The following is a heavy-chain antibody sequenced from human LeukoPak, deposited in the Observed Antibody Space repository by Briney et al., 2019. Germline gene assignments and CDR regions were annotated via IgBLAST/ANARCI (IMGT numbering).Heavy chain of an antibody. Sequence: ASVKVSCKASGGTFSSYAISWVRQAPGQGLEWMGGIIPIFGTANYAQKFQGRVTITTDEPTSTAYMELSSLRSEDTAVYYCARAYSGSYPHFDYWGQGTLVTVSS. CDR2: IIPIFGTA. CDR3: ARAYSGSYPHFDY. CDR1: GGTFSSYA. J-gene: IGHJ4*02. V-gene: IGHV1-69*05. D-gene: IGHD1-26*01.